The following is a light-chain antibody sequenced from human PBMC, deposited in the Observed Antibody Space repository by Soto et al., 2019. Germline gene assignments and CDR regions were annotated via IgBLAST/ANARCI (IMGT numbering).Light chain of an antibody. J-gene: IGKJ1*01. Sequence: EIVLTQSPGTLSLSPGERATLSCRASQAVSGRYLAWYQQNLGQAPRLLIYGASSRATGIPDRFSGSGSGTDFTLSISRLEPEDSAVYYCQQYGTSPKTVGQGTKVDIK. V-gene: IGKV3-20*01. CDR1: QAVSGRY. CDR3: QQYGTSPKT. CDR2: GAS.